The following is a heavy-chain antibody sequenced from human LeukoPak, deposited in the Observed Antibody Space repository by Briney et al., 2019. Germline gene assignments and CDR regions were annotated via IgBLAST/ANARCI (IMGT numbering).Heavy chain of an antibody. CDR2: IYPDDSDA. Sequence: GESLKISCKGPGYTFTDYWIGWVRQRPGKGLEWMGIIYPDDSDARYSPSFRGQVTISADKSISTAYLQWSSLEASDTAMYYCARLHCSGDSCYLDYWGQGTLVTVSS. V-gene: IGHV5-51*01. CDR1: GYTFTDYW. CDR3: ARLHCSGDSCYLDY. J-gene: IGHJ4*02. D-gene: IGHD2-15*01.